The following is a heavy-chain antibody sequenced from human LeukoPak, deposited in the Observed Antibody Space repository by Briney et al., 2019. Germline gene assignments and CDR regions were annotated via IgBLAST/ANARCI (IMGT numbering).Heavy chain of an antibody. CDR3: ARDGDTAGGLLS. Sequence: SETLSLTCAVYGGSFSGYYWSWIRQPPGKGLEWIGEINHSGSTNYNPSLKSRVTISVDTSKNQFSLKLSSVTAADTAVYYCARDGDTAGGLLSWGQGTLVTVSS. D-gene: IGHD5-18*01. CDR2: INHSGST. CDR1: GGSFSGYY. J-gene: IGHJ5*02. V-gene: IGHV4-34*01.